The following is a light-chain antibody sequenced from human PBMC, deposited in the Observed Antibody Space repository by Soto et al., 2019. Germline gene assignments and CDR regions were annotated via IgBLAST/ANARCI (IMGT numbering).Light chain of an antibody. CDR1: SSDVGGFNY. V-gene: IGLV2-14*03. Sequence: QSALTQPASVSGSPGQSITISCTKISSDVGGFNYVSWYQQHPGKAPKLMIFDVNDRPSGLSNRLSASKSGNTASLTISGIQADDEAEYYCSSYIGSSIVFGGGTKVTVL. CDR2: DVN. CDR3: SSYIGSSIV. J-gene: IGLJ2*01.